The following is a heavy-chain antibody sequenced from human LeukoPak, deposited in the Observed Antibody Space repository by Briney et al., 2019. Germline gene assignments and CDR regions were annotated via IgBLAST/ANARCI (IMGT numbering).Heavy chain of an antibody. V-gene: IGHV4-4*07. CDR2: IYTSGST. Sequence: PSETLSLTCTVSGGSISSYYWSWIRQPAGKGLEWIGRIYTSGSTNYNPSLKSRVTMSVDTSKNQFSLKLSSVTAADTAVYYCAREWLRNYYGSGSRYYYYGMDVWGQGTTVTVSS. D-gene: IGHD3-10*01. CDR3: AREWLRNYYGSGSRYYYYGMDV. CDR1: GGSISSYY. J-gene: IGHJ6*02.